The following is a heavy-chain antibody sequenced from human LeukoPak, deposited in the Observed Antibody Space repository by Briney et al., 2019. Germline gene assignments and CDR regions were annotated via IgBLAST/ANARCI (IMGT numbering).Heavy chain of an antibody. CDR3: ARDYITPGYSSGWYSAFDI. D-gene: IGHD6-19*01. V-gene: IGHV4-30-2*01. CDR1: GGSISSGGYY. Sequence: SQTLSLTCTVSGGSISSGGYYWSWIRQPPGKGLEWIGYIYHSGSTYYNPSLKSRVTISVDRSKNQFSLKLSSVTAADTAVYYCARDYITPGYSSGWYSAFDIWGQGTMVTVSS. J-gene: IGHJ3*02. CDR2: IYHSGST.